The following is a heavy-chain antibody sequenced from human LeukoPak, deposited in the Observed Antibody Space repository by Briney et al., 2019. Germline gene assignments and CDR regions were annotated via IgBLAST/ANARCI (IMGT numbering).Heavy chain of an antibody. Sequence: GGSLRLSCTASGFTFGDYAMSWVRQAPGKGLEWVGFIRSKAYGGTTEYAASVKGRFTISRDDSKSIAYLQMNSLKTEDTAVYYCTRVSAPYYYYGMDVWGKGTTLTVSS. CDR1: GFTFGDYA. CDR2: IRSKAYGGTT. J-gene: IGHJ6*04. CDR3: TRVSAPYYYYGMDV. V-gene: IGHV3-49*04.